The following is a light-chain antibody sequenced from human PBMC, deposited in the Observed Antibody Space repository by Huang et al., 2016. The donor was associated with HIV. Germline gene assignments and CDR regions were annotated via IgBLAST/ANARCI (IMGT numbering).Light chain of an antibody. CDR3: QKYNSAPYT. CDR2: AAS. V-gene: IGKV1-27*01. Sequence: DIHMTQSPSSLSSSVGDRVTITCRASQDIRNYLAWYQQKPGTAPKLLISAASTLQSGGPSRFSGSGSGTDFTLTIGSLQPEDVATYYCQKYNSAPYTFGQGTKLEIK. J-gene: IGKJ2*01. CDR1: QDIRNY.